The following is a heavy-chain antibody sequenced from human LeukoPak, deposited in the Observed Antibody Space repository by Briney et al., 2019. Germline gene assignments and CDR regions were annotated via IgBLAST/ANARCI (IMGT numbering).Heavy chain of an antibody. CDR3: ARYCCSTSCPFDY. CDR1: GDSVISGTSF. D-gene: IGHD2-2*01. CDR2: IHHSGHT. J-gene: IGHJ4*02. V-gene: IGHV4-31*03. Sequence: SETLSLTCTVSGDSVISGTSFWGWIRQHPGKGLEWVGYIHHSGHTYDNPSLQSRVIISMDKSKNQFSLKLNSVTAADTAVYYCARYCCSTSCPFDYWGQGALVTVSS.